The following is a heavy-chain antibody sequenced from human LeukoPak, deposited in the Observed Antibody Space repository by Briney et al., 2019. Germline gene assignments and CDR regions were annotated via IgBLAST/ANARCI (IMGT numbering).Heavy chain of an antibody. V-gene: IGHV1-46*01. Sequence: ASVKVSCKASGYTLTGYYMHWLRQAPGQGLEWMGIISPSGGSTSYAQKFQGRVTMNRDTSPSTVYMELISLRSEDTAVYYCARTPYDRSGYHDAFDIWGQGTMVTVSS. CDR1: GYTLTGYY. D-gene: IGHD3-22*01. J-gene: IGHJ3*02. CDR3: ARTPYDRSGYHDAFDI. CDR2: ISPSGGST.